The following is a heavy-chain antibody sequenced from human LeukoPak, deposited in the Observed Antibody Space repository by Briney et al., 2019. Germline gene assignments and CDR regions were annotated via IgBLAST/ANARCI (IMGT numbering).Heavy chain of an antibody. CDR1: GVTFSSYG. Sequence: GGSLRLSCAASGVTFSSYGMHWVRQAPGKGLEWVAFIRYDGSNKYYADSVKGRFTISRDNSKNTLYLQMNSLRAEDTAVYYCARDANSIVVVVELPDYWGQGTLVTVSS. CDR3: ARDANSIVVVVELPDY. J-gene: IGHJ4*02. CDR2: IRYDGSNK. V-gene: IGHV3-30*02. D-gene: IGHD2-15*01.